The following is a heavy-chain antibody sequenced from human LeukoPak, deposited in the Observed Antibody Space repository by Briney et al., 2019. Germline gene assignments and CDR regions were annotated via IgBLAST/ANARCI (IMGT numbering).Heavy chain of an antibody. V-gene: IGHV4-34*01. Sequence: SETLSLTCAVYGGSFSGYYWSWIRQPPGKGLEWIGEINHSGSTNYNPSLKSRVTISVDTSKNQFSLKLSSVTAADTAVYYCARGVKLYYYYMDVWGKGTTVTVSS. J-gene: IGHJ6*03. D-gene: IGHD3-9*01. CDR2: INHSGST. CDR1: GGSFSGYY. CDR3: ARGVKLYYYYMDV.